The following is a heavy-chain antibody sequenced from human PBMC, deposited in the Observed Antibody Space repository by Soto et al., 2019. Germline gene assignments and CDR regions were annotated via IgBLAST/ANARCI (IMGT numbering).Heavy chain of an antibody. CDR1: GGFISTYY. J-gene: IGHJ4*02. CDR3: ARYLSVPYNGYSYAYYDY. D-gene: IGHD5-18*01. V-gene: IGHV4-59*01. CDR2: IYYSGST. Sequence: QVQLQESGPGLVKPSETLSLTCSVSGGFISTYYWSWIRQPPGKGLAWIGYIYYSGSTNYNPSLQSRVTISVDAYKHQSSLQLSSVTAADRAAYSCARYLSVPYNGYSYAYYDYWGKTTLVIVSS.